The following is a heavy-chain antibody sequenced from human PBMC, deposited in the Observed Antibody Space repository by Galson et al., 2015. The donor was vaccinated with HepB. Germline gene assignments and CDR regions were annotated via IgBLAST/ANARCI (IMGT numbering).Heavy chain of an antibody. CDR1: GFSFTRYA. CDR3: AKDGIMVANNPYHFHY. J-gene: IGHJ4*02. Sequence: SLRLSCAASGFSFTRYAMTWVRQAPGKGLEWVSSITSSGGNSYYTHSVKGRFTVSRENSKNTLLLQLNSLRADDTAKYFCAKDGIMVANNPYHFHYWGQGTLVTVSS. CDR2: ITSSGGNS. D-gene: IGHD2-15*01. V-gene: IGHV3-23*01.